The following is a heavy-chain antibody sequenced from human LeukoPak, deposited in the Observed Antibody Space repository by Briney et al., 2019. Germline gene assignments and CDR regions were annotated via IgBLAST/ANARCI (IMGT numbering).Heavy chain of an antibody. CDR2: IYHTGST. CDR1: GYSISSGYY. V-gene: IGHV4-38-2*01. CDR3: ARHDVGRSRGPTSIVVVPSAPDY. Sequence: PSETLSLTCAVSGYSISSGYYWGWIRQPPGKGLEWIGSIYHTGSTYYNPSLKSRVTISVDTSKNQFSLKLSSVTAADTAVYYCARHDVGRSRGPTSIVVVPSAPDYWGQGTLVTVSS. J-gene: IGHJ4*02. D-gene: IGHD2-2*01.